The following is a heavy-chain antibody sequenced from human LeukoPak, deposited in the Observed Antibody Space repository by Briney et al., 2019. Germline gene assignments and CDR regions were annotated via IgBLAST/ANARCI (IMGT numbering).Heavy chain of an antibody. CDR2: INPNSGGT. CDR3: AKPGYSGYDYHFDY. Sequence: ASVKVSCKASGHTFTGYYMHWVRQAPGQGLEWMGWINPNSGGTNYAQKFQGRVTMTRDTSISTAYMELSRLRSGDTAVYYCAKPGYSGYDYHFDYWGQGTLVTVSS. V-gene: IGHV1-2*02. D-gene: IGHD5-12*01. CDR1: GHTFTGYY. J-gene: IGHJ4*02.